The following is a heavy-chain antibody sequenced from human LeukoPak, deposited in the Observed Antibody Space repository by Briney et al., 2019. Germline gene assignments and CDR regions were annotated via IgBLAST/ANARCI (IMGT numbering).Heavy chain of an antibody. V-gene: IGHV4-59*01. CDR1: GGSINHYY. J-gene: IGHJ3*02. D-gene: IGHD3-22*01. CDR2: SYYIEST. Sequence: SETLSLTCTVSGGSINHYYWSWIRQPPGKGLEWIGYSYYIESTNYNTSLKSRVTISVDTSRNRFSLKLSSVTAADTAMYYCARDNQWLNAFDIWGQGTMVTVSS. CDR3: ARDNQWLNAFDI.